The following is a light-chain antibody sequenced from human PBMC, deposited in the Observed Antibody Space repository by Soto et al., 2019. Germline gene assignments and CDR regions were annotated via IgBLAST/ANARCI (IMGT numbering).Light chain of an antibody. V-gene: IGKV1-33*01. CDR3: QHYNSAPIT. Sequence: DIQMTQSPSSLSASVGARAPITCQASQDISNYLNWYQQKPGKAPKLLIYDASNLETGVPSRFSRSGSGTDFTFTISSLQPEDIATYYCQHYNSAPITFGQGTRLEIK. J-gene: IGKJ5*01. CDR2: DAS. CDR1: QDISNY.